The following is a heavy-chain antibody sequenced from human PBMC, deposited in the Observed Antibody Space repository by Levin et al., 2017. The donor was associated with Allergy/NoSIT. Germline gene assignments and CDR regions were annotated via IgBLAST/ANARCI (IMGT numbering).Heavy chain of an antibody. J-gene: IGHJ4*02. CDR2: ISYDGSNK. Sequence: GGSLRLSCAASGFTFSSYGMHWVRQAPGKGLEWVAVISYDGSNKYYADSVKGRFTISRDNSKNTLYLQMNSLRAEDTAVYYCAKDLKYFDWLLSGLYFDYWGQGTLVTVSS. CDR1: GFTFSSYG. V-gene: IGHV3-30*18. CDR3: AKDLKYFDWLLSGLYFDY. D-gene: IGHD3-9*01.